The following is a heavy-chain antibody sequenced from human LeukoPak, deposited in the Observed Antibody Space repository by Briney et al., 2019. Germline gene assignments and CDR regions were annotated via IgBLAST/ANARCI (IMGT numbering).Heavy chain of an antibody. V-gene: IGHV3-23*01. D-gene: IGHD3-10*01. CDR3: AKGRVSDY. J-gene: IGHJ4*02. CDR2: ISGTTGRT. Sequence: PGGSLRLSCEASGFNFNNYAMSWVRQAPGKGLEWVSGISGTTGRTYYADSVKGRFTISRDNSKNTLYLQMNSLRAEDTAIYYCAKGRVSDYWGQGTLVTVSS. CDR1: GFNFNNYA.